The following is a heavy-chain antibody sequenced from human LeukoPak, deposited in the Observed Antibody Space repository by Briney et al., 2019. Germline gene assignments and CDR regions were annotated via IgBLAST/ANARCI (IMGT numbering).Heavy chain of an antibody. CDR1: GFTFSSYG. V-gene: IGHV3-48*01. Sequence: RTGGSLRLSCTVSGFTFSSYGMNWVRQAPGKGLEWVSHISTSGRINYYADSLKGRITISRDNAKNSVYLQMNSLRAEDTAVYYCARVNKPADYDYYGLDVWGQGTTVTVSS. J-gene: IGHJ6*02. CDR3: ARVNKPADYDYYGLDV. D-gene: IGHD1/OR15-1a*01. CDR2: ISTSGRIN.